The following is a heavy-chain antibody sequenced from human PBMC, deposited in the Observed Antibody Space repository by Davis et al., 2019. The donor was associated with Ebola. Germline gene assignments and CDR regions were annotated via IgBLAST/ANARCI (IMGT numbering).Heavy chain of an antibody. J-gene: IGHJ4*02. V-gene: IGHV3-30-3*01. CDR2: ISYDGSNK. CDR3: TATVTTDY. D-gene: IGHD4-17*01. CDR1: GFTFSSYA. Sequence: GESLKISCAASGFTFSSYAMHWVRQAPGKGLEWVAVISYDGSNKYYADSVKGRFTISRDNSKNTLYLQMNSLKTEDTAVYYCTATVTTDYWGQGTLVTVSS.